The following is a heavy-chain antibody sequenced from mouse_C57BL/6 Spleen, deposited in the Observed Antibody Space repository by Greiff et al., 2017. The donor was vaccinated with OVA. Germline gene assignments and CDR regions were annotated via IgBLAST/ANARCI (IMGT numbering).Heavy chain of an antibody. J-gene: IGHJ4*01. CDR3: ARDRDYYGSSYAMDY. CDR1: GFTFSDYY. CDR2: INYDGSST. Sequence: VQLVESEGGLVQPGSSMKLSCTASGFTFSDYYMAWVRQVPEKGLEWVANINYDGSSTYYLDSLKSRFIISRDNAKNILYLQMSSLKSEDTATYYCARDRDYYGSSYAMDYWGQGTSVTVSS. V-gene: IGHV5-16*01. D-gene: IGHD1-1*01.